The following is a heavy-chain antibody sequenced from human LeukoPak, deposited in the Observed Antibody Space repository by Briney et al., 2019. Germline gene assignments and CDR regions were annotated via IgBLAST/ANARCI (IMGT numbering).Heavy chain of an antibody. CDR1: GVSFSGYY. CDR2: INHSGST. Sequence: PSETLSLTCAVYGVSFSGYYWSWIRQPPGKGLEWIGEINHSGSTNYNPSLKSRATMSVDTSKNQFSLKLSSVTAADTAVYYCAAGGTAGGNYWGQGTLVTVSS. CDR3: AAGGTAGGNY. J-gene: IGHJ4*02. V-gene: IGHV4-34*01. D-gene: IGHD3-16*01.